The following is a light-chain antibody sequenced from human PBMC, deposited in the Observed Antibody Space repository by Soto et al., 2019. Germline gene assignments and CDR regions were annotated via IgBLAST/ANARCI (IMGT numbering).Light chain of an antibody. J-gene: IGLJ3*02. Sequence: QSVLTQPPSASGTPGQRVTISCSGSTSNIGRNYVYWYQQLPGTAPKLLMYANNQRPSGVPDRFSGSKSGTSASLAISGLRSEDEADYYWAAWDDSLSGWVFGGGTKLTVL. CDR1: TSNIGRNY. CDR3: AAWDDSLSGWV. CDR2: ANN. V-gene: IGLV1-47*02.